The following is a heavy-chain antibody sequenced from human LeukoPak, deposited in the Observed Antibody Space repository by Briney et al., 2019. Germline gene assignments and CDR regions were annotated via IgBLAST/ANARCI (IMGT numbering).Heavy chain of an antibody. Sequence: GASVKVSCKASGYTFTSYGISWVRQAPGQGLEWMGWISAYNGNTNYAQKLQGRVTMTTDTSTSTAYMELRSLRSDDTAVYYCARDSDCSSTSCYYWFDPWGRGTLVTVSS. CDR2: ISAYNGNT. J-gene: IGHJ5*02. CDR1: GYTFTSYG. CDR3: ARDSDCSSTSCYYWFDP. V-gene: IGHV1-18*01. D-gene: IGHD2-2*01.